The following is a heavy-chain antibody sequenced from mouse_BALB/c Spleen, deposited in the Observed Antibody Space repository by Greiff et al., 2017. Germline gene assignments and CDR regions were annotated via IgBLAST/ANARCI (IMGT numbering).Heavy chain of an antibody. CDR3: ARSDAWSLDYAMDY. Sequence: EVQLQESGPGLVKPSQSLSLTCTVTGYSITSDYAWNWIRQFPGNKLEWMGYISYSGSTSYNPSLKSRISITRDTSKNQFFLQLNSVTTEDTATYYCARSDAWSLDYAMDYWGQGTSVTVSS. D-gene: IGHD1-1*02. V-gene: IGHV3-2*02. CDR2: ISYSGST. CDR1: GYSITSDYA. J-gene: IGHJ4*01.